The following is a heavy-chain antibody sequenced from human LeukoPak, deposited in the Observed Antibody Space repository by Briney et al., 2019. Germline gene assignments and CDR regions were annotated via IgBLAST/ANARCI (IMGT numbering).Heavy chain of an antibody. J-gene: IGHJ5*02. CDR3: ARDREIAAGNFFDP. D-gene: IGHD6-13*01. Sequence: TGGSLRLPCAASGFTFSNYWMHWVRQAPGKGLVWVSRINSDGSSTTYADSVKGRFTISRDNAKNTLYLQMNNLRAEDTAVHSCARDREIAAGNFFDPWGQGTLVTVSS. CDR1: GFTFSNYW. V-gene: IGHV3-74*01. CDR2: INSDGSST.